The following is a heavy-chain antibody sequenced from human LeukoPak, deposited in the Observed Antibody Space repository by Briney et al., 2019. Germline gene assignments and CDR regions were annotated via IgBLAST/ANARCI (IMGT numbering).Heavy chain of an antibody. D-gene: IGHD5-12*01. V-gene: IGHV3-7*01. CDR3: ARLGGYGSYYFDY. Sequence: PAGTLTLSCAASGFTFSSNRLSWVRPAPGKGREGVANIKQDGSEKYYVDSVKGRFTISRDNAKNSLYLQMNSLRAEDTAVYYCARLGGYGSYYFDYWGQGTLVTVSS. CDR1: GFTFSSNR. CDR2: IKQDGSEK. J-gene: IGHJ4*02.